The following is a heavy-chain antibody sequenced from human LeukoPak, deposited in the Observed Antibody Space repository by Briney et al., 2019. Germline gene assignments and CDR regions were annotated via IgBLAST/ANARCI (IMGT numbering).Heavy chain of an antibody. Sequence: GSLRLSCAASGFTFSSYSMNWVRQAPGKGLEWIGSIYYSGSTYYNPSLKSRVTISVDTSKNQFSLRLSSVTAADTAVYYCSGFRAAPRGATMKRNDYWGQGTLVTVSS. J-gene: IGHJ4*02. CDR2: IYYSGST. D-gene: IGHD1-26*01. CDR1: GFTFSSYS. V-gene: IGHV4-59*04. CDR3: SGFRAAPRGATMKRNDY.